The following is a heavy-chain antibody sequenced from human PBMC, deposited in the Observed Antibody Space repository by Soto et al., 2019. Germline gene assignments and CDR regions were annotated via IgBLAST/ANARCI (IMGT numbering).Heavy chain of an antibody. J-gene: IGHJ3*02. V-gene: IGHV1-18*01. CDR3: ARLLTEGVTYREDAFDI. Sequence: GASVNVSCKASGYTFTSHGFSWVRQAPGQGLEWMGWISTYNGKTDYAQKFQGRVTMTADTRTNTGYMELRSLRSDDTAVYYCARLLTEGVTYREDAFDIWGQGTKVTV. CDR1: GYTFTSHG. CDR2: ISTYNGKT. D-gene: IGHD3-16*02.